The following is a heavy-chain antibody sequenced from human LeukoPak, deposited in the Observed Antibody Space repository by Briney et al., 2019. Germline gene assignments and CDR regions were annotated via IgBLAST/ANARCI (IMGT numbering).Heavy chain of an antibody. Sequence: SETLSLTCTVSGGSISSYYWSWIRQPPGKGLEWIGYIYYSGSTNYNPSLKSRVTISVDTSKNQFSLKLSSVTAADTAVYYCARDPSTGNYGEPRGLDYWGQGTLVTVSS. D-gene: IGHD4-17*01. CDR2: IYYSGST. CDR3: ARDPSTGNYGEPRGLDY. CDR1: GGSISSYY. J-gene: IGHJ4*02. V-gene: IGHV4-59*01.